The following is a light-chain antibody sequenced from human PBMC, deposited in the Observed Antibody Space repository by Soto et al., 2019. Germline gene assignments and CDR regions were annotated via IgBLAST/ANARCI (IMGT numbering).Light chain of an antibody. J-gene: IGLJ1*01. CDR2: DVS. CDR3: CLYTSGSTYA. Sequence: QSVLTQPRSVSGSPGQSVTISCTGTSSDVGTYDFVSWYQQHPGKAPRLMIFDVSERPSGVPDRFSGSKSGNTASLTISGLQAEDEADYYCCLYTSGSTYASGTATTVTVL. CDR1: SSDVGTYDF. V-gene: IGLV2-11*01.